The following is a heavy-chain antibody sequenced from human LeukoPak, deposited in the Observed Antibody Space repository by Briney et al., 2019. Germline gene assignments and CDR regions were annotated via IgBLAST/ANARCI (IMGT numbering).Heavy chain of an antibody. CDR1: GYTFTSYG. Sequence: ASVKVSCKASGYTFTSYGISWVRQAPGQGLEWMGWISAYSGNTNYAQKLQGRVTMTTDTSTNTAYMELRSLRSDDTAVYYCARGPPYQLLSWFDPWGQGTLVTVSS. D-gene: IGHD2-2*01. V-gene: IGHV1-18*01. J-gene: IGHJ5*02. CDR2: ISAYSGNT. CDR3: ARGPPYQLLSWFDP.